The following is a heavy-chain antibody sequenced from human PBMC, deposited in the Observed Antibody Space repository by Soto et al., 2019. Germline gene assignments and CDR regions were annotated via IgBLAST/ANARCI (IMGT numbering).Heavy chain of an antibody. Sequence: QTLSLTCAISVDSVSSTSAAWNWIMQSPSRGLEWLGRTYYMSKWYNDYAVSVKSRITINPDTSKNQFSLQLNSVTPEDTAVYYCARWAVDGKLSYGMDVWGQGTTVTVSS. J-gene: IGHJ6*02. V-gene: IGHV6-1*01. CDR1: VDSVSSTSAA. CDR2: TYYMSKWYN. D-gene: IGHD6-19*01. CDR3: ARWAVDGKLSYGMDV.